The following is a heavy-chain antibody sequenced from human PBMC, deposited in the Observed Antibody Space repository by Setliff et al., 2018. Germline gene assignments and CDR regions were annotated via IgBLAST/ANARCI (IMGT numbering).Heavy chain of an antibody. V-gene: IGHV4-34*09. CDR2: INHSGST. J-gene: IGHJ4*02. CDR3: ARTHCTTTSCFYFHY. D-gene: IGHD2-2*01. Sequence: PSETLSLTCTVYGASFSDYYWGWIRQPPGKGLEWIAEINHSGSTSYSPSLKSRLSISADTSKNQFSLKLTSVTAADTAVYYCARTHCTTTSCFYFHYWGQGTVVTVSS. CDR1: GASFSDYY.